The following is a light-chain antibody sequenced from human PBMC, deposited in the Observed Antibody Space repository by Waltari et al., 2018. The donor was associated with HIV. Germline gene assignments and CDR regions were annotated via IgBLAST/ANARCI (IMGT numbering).Light chain of an antibody. Sequence: QSVVTQPPSASGTPGQRVTISCSGSGSNIGTYSVNWYQHFPGPAPKLLIYMNDQGPAGVPCRFSCSQSGTSASLAISGRQYDDEADYYCAVWDDSRGGAVFGGGTKLTVL. V-gene: IGLV1-47*01. J-gene: IGLJ2*01. CDR2: MND. CDR1: GSNIGTYS. CDR3: AVWDDSRGGAV.